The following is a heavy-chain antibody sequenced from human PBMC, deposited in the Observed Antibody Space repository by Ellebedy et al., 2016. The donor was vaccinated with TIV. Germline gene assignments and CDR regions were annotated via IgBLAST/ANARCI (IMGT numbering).Heavy chain of an antibody. J-gene: IGHJ4*02. V-gene: IGHV3-30-3*01. D-gene: IGHD3-22*01. CDR3: ARQAQIHQWFMDY. CDR1: GFTFSGYS. Sequence: GGSLRLXXATSGFTFSGYSMHWVRQAPGKGPECVAFISNDGNNQYYPDSVKGRFTVSRDSSENTLFLHMNSLRADDTAVYYCARQAQIHQWFMDYWGQGTLVTVSS. CDR2: ISNDGNNQ.